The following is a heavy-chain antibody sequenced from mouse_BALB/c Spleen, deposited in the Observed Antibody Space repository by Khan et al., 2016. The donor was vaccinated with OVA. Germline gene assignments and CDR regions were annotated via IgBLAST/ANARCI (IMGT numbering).Heavy chain of an antibody. CDR2: ISSGSTTI. J-gene: IGHJ4*01. V-gene: IGHV5-17*02. D-gene: IGHD3-3*01. CDR3: TRREGLYAMDY. Sequence: EVQLLETGGGLVQPGGSRKLSCVASGFTFSSFGMHWVRQAPEKGLEWVVYISSGSTTIYYADTVKGRVTIFRDKPKNTLFLQMTSLRSEETAIYYCTRREGLYAMDYWGQGTSVTVSS. CDR1: GFTFSSFG.